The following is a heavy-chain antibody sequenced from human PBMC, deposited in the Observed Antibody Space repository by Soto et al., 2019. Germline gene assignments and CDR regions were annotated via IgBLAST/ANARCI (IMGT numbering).Heavy chain of an antibody. CDR2: INQDGSEK. Sequence: EVQLVESGGGLVQPGGSLRLSCAASGFTFSSYWMSWVRQAPGKALEWVANINQDGSEKSCVDSVKGRFTISRDSAKNSLYLQMNSLRAEDTAVYYCAREGSGWFLDYWGQGTLVTVSS. D-gene: IGHD6-19*01. CDR1: GFTFSSYW. CDR3: AREGSGWFLDY. J-gene: IGHJ4*02. V-gene: IGHV3-7*01.